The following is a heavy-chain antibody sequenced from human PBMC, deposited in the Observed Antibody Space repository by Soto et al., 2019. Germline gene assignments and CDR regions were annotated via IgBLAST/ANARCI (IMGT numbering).Heavy chain of an antibody. CDR1: GGSISSGGYY. CDR2: IYYSGST. J-gene: IGHJ6*02. V-gene: IGHV4-31*03. D-gene: IGHD3-22*01. CDR3: AREGGYFDSSGSGVYHYHGVDV. Sequence: SETLSLTCTVSGGSISSGGYYWSWIRQHPGKGLEWIGYIYYSGSTYYNPSLKSRVTISVDTSKNQFSLKLSSVTAADTAVYYCAREGGYFDSSGSGVYHYHGVDVWGQGTTVTVSS.